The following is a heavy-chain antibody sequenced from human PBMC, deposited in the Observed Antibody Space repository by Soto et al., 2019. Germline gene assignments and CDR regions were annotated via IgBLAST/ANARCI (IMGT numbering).Heavy chain of an antibody. J-gene: IGHJ5*02. CDR3: ARGGGVPALGDP. V-gene: IGHV4-4*07. D-gene: IGHD3-16*01. CDR1: GVSLRNSN. Sequence: XGTLTVTCSVSGVSLRNSNWTWIRQSAGKGLEWIGRISTSGNTNYNPSLSSRLTMSVDTSKNQVSLKLTSVTAADTAVYYCARGGGVPALGDPWGQGTLVTVSS. CDR2: ISTSGNT.